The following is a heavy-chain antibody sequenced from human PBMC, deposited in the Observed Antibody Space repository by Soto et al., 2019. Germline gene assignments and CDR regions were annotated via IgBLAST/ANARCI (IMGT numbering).Heavy chain of an antibody. J-gene: IGHJ6*02. Sequence: EVQLVESGGGLVQPGRSLRLSCAASGFTFDDYAMHWVRQAPGKGLEWVSGISWNSGSIGYADSVKGRFTISRDNAKNSLYLQMNSLRAEDTALYYCAKAPGNALYYYYGMDVWGQGTAVTVSS. V-gene: IGHV3-9*01. CDR2: ISWNSGSI. CDR3: AKAPGNALYYYYGMDV. CDR1: GFTFDDYA.